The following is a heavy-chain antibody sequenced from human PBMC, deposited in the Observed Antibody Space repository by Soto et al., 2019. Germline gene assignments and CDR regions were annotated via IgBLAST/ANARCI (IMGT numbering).Heavy chain of an antibody. V-gene: IGHV3-73*01. CDR2: IRIKANSYAT. J-gene: IGHJ6*02. Sequence: PGGSLRLCYAAVDFHFSGSAMHWIRQASGKGPEWVGRIRIKANSYATAYAASVKGRFIISRDDSKNTAYLQMNSLKTEDTAVYYCTSQETGFYCSGGSCYSGKMAYYGMDVWGQGTTVTSP. CDR3: TSQETGFYCSGGSCYSGKMAYYGMDV. CDR1: DFHFSGSA. D-gene: IGHD2-15*01.